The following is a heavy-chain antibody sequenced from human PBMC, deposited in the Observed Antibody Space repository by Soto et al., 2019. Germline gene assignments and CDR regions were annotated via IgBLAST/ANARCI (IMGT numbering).Heavy chain of an antibody. CDR3: AREGTYYYGSGTTEFDP. D-gene: IGHD3-10*01. CDR1: GGSVSSGSYY. J-gene: IGHJ5*02. V-gene: IGHV4-61*01. CDR2: IYYSGST. Sequence: PSETLSLTCTVSGGSVSSGSYYWSWIRQPPGKGLEWIGYIYYSGSTNYNPSLKSRVTISVDTSKNQFSLKLSSVTAADTAVYYCAREGTYYYGSGTTEFDPWGQGTLVTVS.